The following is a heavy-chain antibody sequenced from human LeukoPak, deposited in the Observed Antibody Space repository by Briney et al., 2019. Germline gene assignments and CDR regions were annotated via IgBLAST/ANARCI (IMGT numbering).Heavy chain of an antibody. Sequence: PGGSLRLSCAASGFTFSSYAMSWVRQAPGKGLEWVSAISGSGGSTYYADSVKGRFTISRDNSKNTLYLQMTSLRAEDTAVYYCAKIIAVAEVGDYWGQGTLVTVSS. CDR3: AKIIAVAEVGDY. D-gene: IGHD6-19*01. CDR2: ISGSGGST. J-gene: IGHJ4*02. CDR1: GFTFSSYA. V-gene: IGHV3-23*01.